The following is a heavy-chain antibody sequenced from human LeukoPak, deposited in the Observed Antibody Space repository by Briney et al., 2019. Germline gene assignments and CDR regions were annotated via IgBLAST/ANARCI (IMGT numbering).Heavy chain of an antibody. CDR3: ARVRVGSRSSLPALLRFDY. CDR2: ISSSSSYI. D-gene: IGHD6-6*01. J-gene: IGHJ4*02. CDR1: GFTFSSYS. V-gene: IGHV3-21*01. Sequence: GGSLRLSCAASGFTFSSYSMNWVRQAPGKGLEWVSSISSSSSYIYYADSVKGRFTISRDNAKNSLYLQMNSLRAEDTAVYYCARVRVGSRSSLPALLRFDYWGQGTLVTVSS.